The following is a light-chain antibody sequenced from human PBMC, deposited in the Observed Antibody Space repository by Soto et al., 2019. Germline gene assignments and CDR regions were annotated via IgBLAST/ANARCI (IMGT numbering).Light chain of an antibody. J-gene: IGLJ7*01. CDR2: EVS. Sequence: QSALTQPASVSGSPGQSITISCTGTSSDVGSYKLVSWYQQHPGKAPKLMISEVSKRPSGISDRFSGSKSGSTASLTISGLQAEDEADYYCCSYAGTRTHTVFGGGNQLTVL. V-gene: IGLV2-23*02. CDR1: SSDVGSYKL. CDR3: CSYAGTRTHTV.